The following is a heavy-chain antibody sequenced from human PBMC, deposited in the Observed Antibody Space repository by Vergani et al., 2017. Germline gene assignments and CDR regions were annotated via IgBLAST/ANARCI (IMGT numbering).Heavy chain of an antibody. CDR3: ARHLRQLARNDVFDI. CDR2: IYDSRNN. CDR1: GMSISNNNYY. J-gene: IGHJ3*02. V-gene: IGHV4-39*01. Sequence: QLQLQESGPRLVKPSETLSLTCSLSGMSISNNNYYWGWIRQPPGQGREWIGSIYDSRNNNYSPSLQRRVSISVDKSKNQFSLNLTSVTAADTAVYYCARHLRQLARNDVFDILGHGTLVTVSS. D-gene: IGHD6-6*01.